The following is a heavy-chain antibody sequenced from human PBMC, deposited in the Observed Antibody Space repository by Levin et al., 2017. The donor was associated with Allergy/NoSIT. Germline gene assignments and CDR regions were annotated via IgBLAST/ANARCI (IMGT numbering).Heavy chain of an antibody. CDR3: AREFNGYALY. J-gene: IGHJ4*02. CDR2: IYSDGNT. Sequence: GGSLRLSCAASGITVSTSYMAWVRQDPGKGLEWVSIIYSDGNTYHTDSVKGRFTISRDNSKNTVYLQMNSLRADDTAVYYCAREFNGYALYWGQGTLVTVSS. D-gene: IGHD5-12*01. V-gene: IGHV3-53*01. CDR1: GITVSTSY.